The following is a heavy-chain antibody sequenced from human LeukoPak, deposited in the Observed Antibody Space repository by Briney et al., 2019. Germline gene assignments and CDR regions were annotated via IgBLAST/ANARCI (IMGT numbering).Heavy chain of an antibody. D-gene: IGHD5-12*01. Sequence: SETLSLTCTVSGYSISSGYYWGWIRQPPGKGLEWIGSIYYSGSTYYDPSLKSRVTISVDTSKNQFSLKLSSVTAADTAVYYCARRRGDSGYDHGVYYYYYYMDVWGKGTTVTVSS. CDR3: ARRRGDSGYDHGVYYYYYYMDV. V-gene: IGHV4-38-2*02. CDR1: GYSISSGYY. J-gene: IGHJ6*03. CDR2: IYYSGST.